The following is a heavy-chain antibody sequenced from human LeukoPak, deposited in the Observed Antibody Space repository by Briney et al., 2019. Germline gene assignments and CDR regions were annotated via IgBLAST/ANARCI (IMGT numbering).Heavy chain of an antibody. CDR1: GYTFSRYG. Sequence: RASVKVSCKTSGYTFSRYGFSWVRQAPGQGLEWIGWIGVFNGNRNYAKNVQGRITLTADTTTNTTYMELRSLRSDDTAVYFCGGDWDYHVAYWGQGTLITVSS. J-gene: IGHJ4*02. V-gene: IGHV1-18*01. CDR2: IGVFNGNR. D-gene: IGHD1-7*01. CDR3: GGDWDYHVAY.